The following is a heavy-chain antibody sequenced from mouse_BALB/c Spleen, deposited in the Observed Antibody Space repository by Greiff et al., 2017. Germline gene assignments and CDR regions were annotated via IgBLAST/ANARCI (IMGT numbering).Heavy chain of an antibody. V-gene: IGHV2-9*02. CDR2: IWAGGST. J-gene: IGHJ4*01. CDR3: ARGGEIYYGNYYAMDY. Sequence: VQLQQSGPGLVAPSQSLSITCTVSGFSLTSYGVHWVRQPPGKGLEWLGVIWAGGSTNYNSALMSRLSISKDNSKSQVFLKMNSLQTDDTAMYYCARGGEIYYGNYYAMDYWGQGTSVTVSS. CDR1: GFSLTSYG. D-gene: IGHD2-1*01.